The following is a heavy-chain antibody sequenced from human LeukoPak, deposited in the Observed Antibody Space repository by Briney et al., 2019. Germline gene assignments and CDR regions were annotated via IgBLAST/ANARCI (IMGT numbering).Heavy chain of an antibody. CDR3: ARGVPDYSNYPYYYYYYMDV. CDR1: GGTFSSYA. Sequence: ASVKVSCKASGGTFSSYAISWVRQAPGQGLEWMGGIIPIFGTANYAQKFQGRVTITTDESTSTAYMELSGLRSEDTAVYYCARGVPDYSNYPYYYYYYMDVWGKGTTVTVSS. J-gene: IGHJ6*03. CDR2: IIPIFGTA. D-gene: IGHD4-11*01. V-gene: IGHV1-69*05.